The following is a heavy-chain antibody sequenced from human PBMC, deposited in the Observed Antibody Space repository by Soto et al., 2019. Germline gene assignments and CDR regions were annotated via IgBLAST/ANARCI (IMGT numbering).Heavy chain of an antibody. V-gene: IGHV4-4*02. Sequence: QVQLQESGPGLVKPSGTLSLTCAVSGGSITSTNWWSWVRQPPGKGLEWIGEIYHSGTTNYNPSLKSPGTISVDKSKNQFSLKLASVTAADTAVYYCARDRGIAAAGSWGQGILVTVSS. CDR1: GGSITSTNW. CDR2: IYHSGTT. CDR3: ARDRGIAAAGS. J-gene: IGHJ5*02. D-gene: IGHD6-13*01.